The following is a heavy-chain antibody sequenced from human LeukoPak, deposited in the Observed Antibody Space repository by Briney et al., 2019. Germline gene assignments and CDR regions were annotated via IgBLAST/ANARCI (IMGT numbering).Heavy chain of an antibody. V-gene: IGHV1-69*06. J-gene: IGHJ5*02. CDR2: IIPIFGTA. CDR3: ARDLGAVAASGWFDP. CDR1: GGTFSSYA. D-gene: IGHD6-19*01. Sequence: ASVKVSCKASGGTFSSYAISWVRQAPGQGLEWMGGIIPIFGTANYAQKFQGRVTITADKSTSTAYMELSSLRSEDTAVYYCARDLGAVAASGWFDPWGQGTLVTVSS.